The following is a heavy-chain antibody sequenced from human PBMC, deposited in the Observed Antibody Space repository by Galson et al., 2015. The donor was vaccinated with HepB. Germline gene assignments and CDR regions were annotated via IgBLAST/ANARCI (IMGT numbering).Heavy chain of an antibody. V-gene: IGHV3-74*01. J-gene: IGHJ4*02. CDR3: ARDQKARDYVWGSYRSGLNY. Sequence: SLRLSCAASGFTFSSYWMHWVRQAPGKGLVWVSRINSDGSSTSYADSVKGRFTISRDNAKNTLYLQMNSLRAEDTAVYYCARDQKARDYVWGSYRSGLNYWGQGTLVTVSS. CDR1: GFTFSSYW. D-gene: IGHD3-16*02. CDR2: INSDGSST.